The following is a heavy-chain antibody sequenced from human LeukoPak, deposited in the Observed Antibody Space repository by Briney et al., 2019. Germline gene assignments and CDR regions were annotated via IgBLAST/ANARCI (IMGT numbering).Heavy chain of an antibody. D-gene: IGHD1-26*01. CDR2: IYHSGST. V-gene: IGHV4-38-2*01. Sequence: SETLSLTCAVSGYSISSGYYWGWIRQPPGKGLEWIGSIYHSGSTYYDPSLKSRVTISVDTSKNQFSLKLSSVTAADTAAYYCAGVCIVGATRCDAFDIWGQGTMVTVSS. J-gene: IGHJ3*02. CDR3: AGVCIVGATRCDAFDI. CDR1: GYSISSGYY.